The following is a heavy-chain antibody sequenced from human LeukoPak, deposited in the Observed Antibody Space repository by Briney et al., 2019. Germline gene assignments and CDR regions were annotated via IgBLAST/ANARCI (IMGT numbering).Heavy chain of an antibody. Sequence: GGSLRLSCATSGFTFSSYWMTWIRQAPGKGLEWVANIKQDGSEKYYVDSVKGRFTISRDNAKNSLYLQMNSLRAEDTAVYYCARDTGGGYSCYDCWGQGTLVTVSS. V-gene: IGHV3-7*01. J-gene: IGHJ4*02. CDR2: IKQDGSEK. CDR1: GFTFSSYW. CDR3: ARDTGGGYSCYDC. D-gene: IGHD5-18*01.